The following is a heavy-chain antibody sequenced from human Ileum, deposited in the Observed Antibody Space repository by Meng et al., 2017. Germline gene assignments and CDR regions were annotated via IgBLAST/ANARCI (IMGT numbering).Heavy chain of an antibody. V-gene: IGHV3-23*01. J-gene: IGHJ4*02. D-gene: IGHD3-16*01. CDR2: ITYGGTT. CDR3: ANWGGLGH. CDR1: GFTFTKYA. Sequence: EEQLLESGGGLVQPGGSLRLSCAASGFTFTKYAMNWVRQAPGKGLEWVSGITYGGTTFYADSAKGRFTISRDNSKNTVFLQMNSLRADDTAVYYCANWGGLGHWGQGVLVTVSS.